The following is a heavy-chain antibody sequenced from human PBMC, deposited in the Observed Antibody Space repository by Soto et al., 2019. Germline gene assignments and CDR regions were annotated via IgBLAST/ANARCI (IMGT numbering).Heavy chain of an antibody. J-gene: IGHJ5*02. CDR2: IFYSGST. CDR3: ARAGAGYGSDNWFDP. D-gene: IGHD4-17*01. V-gene: IGHV4-59*01. CDR1: GGSTSNYY. Sequence: SETLSLTCTVSGGSTSNYYWSWIRQPPGRGLEWIGHIFYSGSTNYNPALKSRVTISVDRSKNQISLKLSSVTAADTAVYYCARAGAGYGSDNWFDPWGQGTLVTVSS.